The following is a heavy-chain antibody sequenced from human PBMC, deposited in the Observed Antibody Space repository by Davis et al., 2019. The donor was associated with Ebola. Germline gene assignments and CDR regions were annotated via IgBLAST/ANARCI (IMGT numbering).Heavy chain of an antibody. Sequence: MPSETLSLTCTVSGGSISSYYWSWIRQPPGKGLEWIGYIYYSGSTNYNPSLKSRVTISVDTSKNQFSLKLSSVTAADTAVYYCARGSDRYSGSYYALNWFDPWGQGTLVTVSS. V-gene: IGHV4-59*01. CDR1: GGSISSYY. J-gene: IGHJ5*02. D-gene: IGHD1-26*01. CDR3: ARGSDRYSGSYYALNWFDP. CDR2: IYYSGST.